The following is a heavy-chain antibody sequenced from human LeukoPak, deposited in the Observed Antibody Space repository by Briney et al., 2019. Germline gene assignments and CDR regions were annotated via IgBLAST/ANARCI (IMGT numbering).Heavy chain of an antibody. J-gene: IGHJ4*02. CDR2: IYYSGST. D-gene: IGHD3-22*01. Sequence: PSETLSLTCTVSGGFISSSSYYWGWIRQPPGKGLEWIGSIYYSGSTCYNPSLKSRVTISVDTSKNQFSLKLSSVTAADTAVYYCARAYYYDLYYFDYWGQGTLVTVSS. V-gene: IGHV4-39*07. CDR3: ARAYYYDLYYFDY. CDR1: GGFISSSSYY.